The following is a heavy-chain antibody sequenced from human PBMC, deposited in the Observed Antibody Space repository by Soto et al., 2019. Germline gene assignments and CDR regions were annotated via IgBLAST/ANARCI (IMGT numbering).Heavy chain of an antibody. CDR3: ARVRGGELYDGMDV. D-gene: IGHD3-10*01. J-gene: IGHJ6*02. CDR1: GYTFTSYY. CDR2: INPSSGGT. V-gene: IGHV1-46*01. Sequence: QVQLVQSGAVVKKPGASVKVSCKASGYTFTSYYIHCVRQAPGQGLEWMGVINPSSGGTFYAQKFQGRGTMTRDTSTSTVYMELSSLKSEDTAVYHCARVRGGELYDGMDVWGQGTTVTVSS.